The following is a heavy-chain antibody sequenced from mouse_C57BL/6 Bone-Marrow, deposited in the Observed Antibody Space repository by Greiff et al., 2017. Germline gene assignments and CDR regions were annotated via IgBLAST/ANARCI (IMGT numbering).Heavy chain of an antibody. CDR1: GYTFTSYW. D-gene: IGHD1-1*01. Sequence: QVQLQQPGAELVKPGASVKLSCKASGYTFTSYWMQWVKQRPGQGLEWIGEIDPSDSYTNYNQKFQGKATLTVDTSSSTAYMQLSSLTSEDSAVYYGARGEEDYESAMDYWGQGTSVTVSS. J-gene: IGHJ4*01. CDR2: IDPSDSYT. V-gene: IGHV1-50*01. CDR3: ARGEEDYESAMDY.